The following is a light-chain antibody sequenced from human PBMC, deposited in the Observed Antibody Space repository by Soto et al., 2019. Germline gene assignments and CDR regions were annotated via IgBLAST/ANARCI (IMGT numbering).Light chain of an antibody. CDR1: SNDIGAYKY. V-gene: IGLV2-14*01. CDR2: EVS. CDR3: SSYTTGSTLYV. J-gene: IGLJ1*01. Sequence: QSALAQPASVSGSPGQSITISCTGSSNDIGAYKYVSWYQQYPGKAPKLIIFEVSNRPPGVSNRFSGSKSGNTASLTIAGLQAEDEADYHCSSYTTGSTLYVFGGGTKVTVL.